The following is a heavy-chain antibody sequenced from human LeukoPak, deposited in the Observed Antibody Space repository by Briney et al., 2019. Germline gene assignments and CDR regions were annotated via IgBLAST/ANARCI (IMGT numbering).Heavy chain of an antibody. J-gene: IGHJ4*02. Sequence: GGSLRLSCAASGFTFKNYGMHWVRQAPGKGLEWVGVITYDGSNKYYGDSVKGRFTISRDNSKNTLYLEMNSPRAEDTAVYYCATLWFGSGIDFDYWGQGSLVTVSS. D-gene: IGHD3-10*01. CDR3: ATLWFGSGIDFDY. V-gene: IGHV3-30*03. CDR2: ITYDGSNK. CDR1: GFTFKNYG.